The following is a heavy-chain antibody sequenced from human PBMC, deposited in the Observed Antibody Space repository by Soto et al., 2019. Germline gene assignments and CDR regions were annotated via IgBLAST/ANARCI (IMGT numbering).Heavy chain of an antibody. CDR3: AARITMVRGTDGYYYYYGMDV. Sequence: SETLSLTCAVYGGSFSGYYWSWIRQPPGKGLEWIGEINHSGSTNYNPSLKSRVTISVDTSKNQFSLKLSSVTAADTAVYYCAARITMVRGTDGYYYYYGMDVWGQGTTVTVSS. CDR2: INHSGST. CDR1: GGSFSGYY. J-gene: IGHJ6*02. V-gene: IGHV4-34*01. D-gene: IGHD3-10*01.